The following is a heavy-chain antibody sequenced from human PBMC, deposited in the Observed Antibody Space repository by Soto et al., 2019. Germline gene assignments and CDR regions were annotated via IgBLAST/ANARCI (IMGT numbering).Heavy chain of an antibody. D-gene: IGHD3-9*01. CDR3: ARYYDIFDY. CDR1: SGSISSTNYY. J-gene: IGHJ4*02. CDR2: MHYSGST. Sequence: SETLSLTCTVSSGSISSTNYYWGWIRQPPGKGLEWIGNMHYSGSTHYNPSLKSRVTISVDTSKNQFSLKLSSVTATDTAVYYCARYYDIFDYWGQGTLVTVSS. V-gene: IGHV4-39*01.